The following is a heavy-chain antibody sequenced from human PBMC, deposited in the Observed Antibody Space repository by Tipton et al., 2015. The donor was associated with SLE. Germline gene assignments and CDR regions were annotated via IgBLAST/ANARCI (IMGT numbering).Heavy chain of an antibody. Sequence: TLSLTCTVSGGSISNYYWSWIRQPPGKGLEWIGSMYYSGTIRYNPSLKSRVTISGDTSRNQFSLKLRSVSAADTAVYYCARDRGGYYFDYWGQGTPVTVSS. J-gene: IGHJ4*02. D-gene: IGHD3-10*01. CDR1: GGSISNYY. V-gene: IGHV4-59*01. CDR2: MYYSGTI. CDR3: ARDRGGYYFDY.